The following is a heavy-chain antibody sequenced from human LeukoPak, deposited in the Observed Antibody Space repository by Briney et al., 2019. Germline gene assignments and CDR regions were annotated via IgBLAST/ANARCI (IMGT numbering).Heavy chain of an antibody. J-gene: IGHJ4*02. CDR2: IHNSGTT. D-gene: IGHD3-10*01. V-gene: IGHV4-34*01. CDR3: ARRYYYNLGSFPFDF. CDR1: GGPFSGYL. Sequence: SETLSLTCAVSGGPFSGYLWSWIHQSSGKGLEWIGEIHNSGTTNYNPSLNSRVTISEDTSKNQFYLNLSSVTAADTAVYYCARRYYYNLGSFPFDFWGQGTLVTVSS.